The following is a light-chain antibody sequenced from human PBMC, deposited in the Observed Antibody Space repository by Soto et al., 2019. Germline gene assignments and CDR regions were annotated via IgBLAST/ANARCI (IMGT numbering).Light chain of an antibody. J-gene: IGLJ3*02. Sequence: QTVVTQEPSLTVSPGGTVTLTCASSTGAVTSAYYPSWFQQKPGQAPSALIYTTSNKHSWTPARFSGSLLGGKAALTLSGVQPEDEAEYYCLVYHGDGWVFGGGTKLTVL. V-gene: IGLV7-43*01. CDR1: TGAVTSAYY. CDR3: LVYHGDGWV. CDR2: TTS.